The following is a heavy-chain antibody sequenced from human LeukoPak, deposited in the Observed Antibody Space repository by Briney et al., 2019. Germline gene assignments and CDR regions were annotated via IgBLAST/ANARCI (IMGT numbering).Heavy chain of an antibody. Sequence: PSETLSLTCTVSGGSISSYYWSWIRQPPGKGLEWIGYIYYSGSTNYNPSLKSRVTISVDTSKNQFSLKLSSVTAADTAVYYCAGDYPSAPGRATNAFDIWGQGTMVTVSS. V-gene: IGHV4-59*01. CDR2: IYYSGST. J-gene: IGHJ3*02. D-gene: IGHD1-26*01. CDR3: AGDYPSAPGRATNAFDI. CDR1: GGSISSYY.